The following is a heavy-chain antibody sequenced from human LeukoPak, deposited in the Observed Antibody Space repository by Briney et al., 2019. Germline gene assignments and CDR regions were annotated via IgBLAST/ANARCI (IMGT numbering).Heavy chain of an antibody. CDR1: RFTFSGYW. CDR2: INQNGSEK. CDR3: ARVRGSWSFDL. D-gene: IGHD6-13*01. V-gene: IGHV3-7*01. J-gene: IGHJ4*02. Sequence: GGSLRLSCAASRFTFSGYWMTWVRQSPGKGLEWVANINQNGSEKHYVDSVKGRFTISRDNAKNSLYLQMNSLRAEDTAVYYCARVRGSWSFDLWGQGTLVTVSS.